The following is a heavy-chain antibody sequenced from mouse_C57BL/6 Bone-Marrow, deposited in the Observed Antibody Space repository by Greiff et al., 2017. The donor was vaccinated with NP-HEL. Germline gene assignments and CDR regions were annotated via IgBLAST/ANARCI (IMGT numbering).Heavy chain of an antibody. CDR1: GYTFTSYW. CDR2: IDPSDSYT. CDR3: AMSGNYIDY. V-gene: IGHV1-69*01. Sequence: QVQLQQPGAELVMPGASVKLSCKASGYTFTSYWMHWVKQRPGQGLEWIGEIDPSDSYTNYNQKFKGKSTLTVDKSSSTAYMQLSSLTSEDSAVYYCAMSGNYIDYWGQGTTLTVSS. J-gene: IGHJ2*01. D-gene: IGHD1-3*01.